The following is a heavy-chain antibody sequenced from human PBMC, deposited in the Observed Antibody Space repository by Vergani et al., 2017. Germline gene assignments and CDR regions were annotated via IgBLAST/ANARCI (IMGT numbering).Heavy chain of an antibody. Sequence: QVQLVQSGAEVKKPGASVKVSCKTSGFTFSGYYIHWVRQAPGQGLEWMGWVNPNSGGTNYAQKFQGRVTMTRDTSINTAYMELNRLKSEDTAMYYCASVTRGGEWAGGYWGQGTLVTVSS. CDR1: GFTFSGYY. D-gene: IGHD3-16*01. CDR2: VNPNSGGT. J-gene: IGHJ4*02. CDR3: ASVTRGGEWAGGY. V-gene: IGHV1-2*02.